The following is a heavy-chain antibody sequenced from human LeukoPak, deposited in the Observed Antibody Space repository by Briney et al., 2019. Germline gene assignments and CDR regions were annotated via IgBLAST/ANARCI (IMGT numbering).Heavy chain of an antibody. J-gene: IGHJ5*02. CDR2: INPSGGST. CDR1: GYTFTSYY. D-gene: IGHD1-26*01. CDR3: ARDEGESGSYLGAIVDP. Sequence: VKVSFKSSGYTFTSYYLHWVRQAPGQGLEWMGIINPSGGSTSYAQKFQGRVTMTRDMFTSTVYMELSSLRSEDTAVYYCARDEGESGSYLGAIVDPWGQGTLVTVSS. V-gene: IGHV1-46*01.